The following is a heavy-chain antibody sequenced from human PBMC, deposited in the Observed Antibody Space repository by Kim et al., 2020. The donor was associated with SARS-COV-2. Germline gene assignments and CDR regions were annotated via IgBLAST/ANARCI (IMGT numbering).Heavy chain of an antibody. Sequence: SETLSLTCTVSGGSISSYYWSWIRQPPGKGLEWIGYIYYSGSTNYNPSLKSRVTISVDTSKNQFSLKLSSVTAADTAVYYCARNGIEMATITSWWFDPWGQGTLVTVSS. V-gene: IGHV4-59*01. J-gene: IGHJ5*02. D-gene: IGHD5-12*01. CDR2: IYYSGST. CDR1: GGSISSYY. CDR3: ARNGIEMATITSWWFDP.